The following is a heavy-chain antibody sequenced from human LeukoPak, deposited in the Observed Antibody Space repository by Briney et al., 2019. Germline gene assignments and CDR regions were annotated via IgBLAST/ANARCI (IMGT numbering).Heavy chain of an antibody. CDR3: ARRITMVRGGSWFDP. V-gene: IGHV1-18*01. CDR1: GYTFTSYG. J-gene: IGHJ5*02. D-gene: IGHD3-10*01. Sequence: ASVKVSCKASGYTFTSYGISWVRQAPGQGLEWMGWISAYNGNTNYAQKLQGRVTMTTDTSTSTAYMELRSLRSEDTAVCYCARRITMVRGGSWFDPWGQGTLVTVSS. CDR2: ISAYNGNT.